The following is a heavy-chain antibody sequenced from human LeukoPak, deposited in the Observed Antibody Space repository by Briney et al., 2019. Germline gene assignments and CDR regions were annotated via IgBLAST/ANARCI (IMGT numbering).Heavy chain of an antibody. D-gene: IGHD3-22*01. CDR1: GFTFSNYG. J-gene: IGHJ5*02. Sequence: GGSLRLSCAASGFTFSNYGMHWVRQAPGKGLEWVAVISYDGSNKYYADSVKGRFTISRDNSKNTLYLQMNSLRAEDTAVYYCARGGGGTLIVVVIISWGQGTLVTVSS. CDR2: ISYDGSNK. V-gene: IGHV3-30*19. CDR3: ARGGGGTLIVVVIIS.